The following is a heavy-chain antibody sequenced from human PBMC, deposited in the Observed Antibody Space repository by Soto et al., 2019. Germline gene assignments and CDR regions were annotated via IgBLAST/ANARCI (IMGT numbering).Heavy chain of an antibody. D-gene: IGHD2-2*01. J-gene: IGHJ5*02. CDR1: GYTFTSYD. Sequence: GASVKVSCKASGYTFTSYDINWVRQATGQGLEWMGWMNPNSGNTGYAQKFQGRVTMTRNTSISTAYMELSSLRSEDTAVYYCARGRRYCSSTSCPNWFDPWGQGTLVTVSS. CDR3: ARGRRYCSSTSCPNWFDP. CDR2: MNPNSGNT. V-gene: IGHV1-8*01.